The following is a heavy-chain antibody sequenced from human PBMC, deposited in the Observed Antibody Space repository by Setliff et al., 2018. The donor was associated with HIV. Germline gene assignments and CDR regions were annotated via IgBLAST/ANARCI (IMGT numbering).Heavy chain of an antibody. CDR3: ARGQVVGYTYSGIEL. V-gene: IGHV1-69*05. Sequence: SVKVSCKASGGTFSGSGINWVRQAPGQGFEWVGGLLPLFETTTYAQTFQGRVSITTDESASTTYMELSSLRSDDTAVYCCARGQVVGYTYSGIELWGQGTLVTVSS. J-gene: IGHJ4*02. CDR2: LLPLFETT. CDR1: GGTFSGSG. D-gene: IGHD5-18*01.